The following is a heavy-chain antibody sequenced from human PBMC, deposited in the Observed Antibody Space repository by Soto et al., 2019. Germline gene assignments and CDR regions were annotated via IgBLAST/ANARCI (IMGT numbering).Heavy chain of an antibody. CDR2: IYYSGST. CDR1: GGSISSGGYY. V-gene: IGHV4-31*03. CDR3: ARELRGYYGSGSYYNNWFDP. D-gene: IGHD3-10*01. Sequence: SLTCTVSGGSISSGGYYWSWIRQHPGKGLEWIGYIYYSGSTYYNPSLKSRVTISVDTSKNQFSLKLSSVTAADTAVYYCARELRGYYGSGSYYNNWFDPWGQGTLVTVSS. J-gene: IGHJ5*02.